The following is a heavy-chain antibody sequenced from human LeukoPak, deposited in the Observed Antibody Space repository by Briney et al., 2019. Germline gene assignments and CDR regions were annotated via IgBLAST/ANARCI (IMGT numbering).Heavy chain of an antibody. J-gene: IGHJ3*02. CDR1: GFAFSTYS. CDR2: MRGGSDYI. V-gene: IGHV3-21*01. D-gene: IGHD2-15*01. CDR3: ARGGRYCSGGTCYGTFDI. Sequence: GGSLRLSCAASGFAFSTYSMGWVRQAPGKGLEWVSSMRGGSDYIYYADSVKGRFIMSRDNAKNSLYLQMNSLRAEDTALYYCARGGRYCSGGTCYGTFDIWGQGTTVTVSS.